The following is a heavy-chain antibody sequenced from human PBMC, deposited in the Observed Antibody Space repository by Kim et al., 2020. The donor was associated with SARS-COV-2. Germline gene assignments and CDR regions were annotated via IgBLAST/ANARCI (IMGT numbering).Heavy chain of an antibody. CDR1: GFTFSNYA. D-gene: IGHD3-10*01. CDR3: VTRNYYNSGSYYEGAPFDF. V-gene: IGHV3-64*05. Sequence: GGSLRLSCSASGFTFSNYAMHWVRQAPGKGLEYVSAISSDGGSTYYADSVKGRFTISRDNSKNMLYVQMSSLRAEDTAIYYCVTRNYYNSGSYYEGAPFDFWGQGTLVTVSS. J-gene: IGHJ4*02. CDR2: ISSDGGST.